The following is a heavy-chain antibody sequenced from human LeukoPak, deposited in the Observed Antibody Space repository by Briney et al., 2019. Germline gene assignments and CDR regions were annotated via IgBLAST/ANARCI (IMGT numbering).Heavy chain of an antibody. CDR1: GFTFSRHG. J-gene: IGHJ6*03. CDR3: AKGFYYCSDGCPQYYYYMDV. Sequence: GGSLRLSCAASGFTFSRHGMHWVRQAPGKGLEWVAFIRYDGSDKYYADSVKGRFTISRDDSENTLYLQMNSLRPEDTAVYYCAKGFYYCSDGCPQYYYYMDVWGKGTTVIVSS. D-gene: IGHD2-15*01. V-gene: IGHV3-30*02. CDR2: IRYDGSDK.